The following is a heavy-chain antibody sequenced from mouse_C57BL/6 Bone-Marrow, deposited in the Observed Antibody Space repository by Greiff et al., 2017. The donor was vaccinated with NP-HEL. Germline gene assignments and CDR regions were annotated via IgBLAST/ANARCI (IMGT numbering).Heavy chain of an antibody. Sequence: EVQLQQSGPELVKPGASVKISCKASGYTFTDYYMNWVKQSHGKSLEWIGDINPNNGGTSYNQKFKGKATLTVDKSSSTAYMELRSLTSEDSAVYYCARNSYYYGSSYPNWYFDVWGTGTTVTVSS. CDR2: INPNNGGT. CDR3: ARNSYYYGSSYPNWYFDV. D-gene: IGHD1-1*01. V-gene: IGHV1-26*01. J-gene: IGHJ1*03. CDR1: GYTFTDYY.